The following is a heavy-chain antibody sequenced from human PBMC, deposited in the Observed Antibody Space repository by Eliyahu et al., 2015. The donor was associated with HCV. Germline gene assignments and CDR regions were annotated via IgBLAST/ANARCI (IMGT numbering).Heavy chain of an antibody. CDR3: ARGGAAAGTSFDY. CDR1: GGSFSGYY. D-gene: IGHD6-13*01. V-gene: IGHV4-34*01. CDR2: INHSGST. Sequence: QVQLQQWGAGLLKPSETLSLTCAVYGGSFSGYYWSWXRQPPGKGLXWIGKINHSGSTNYNPSLKSRVTISVDTSKNQFSLKLSSVTAADTAVYYCARGGAAAGTSFDYWGQGTLVTVSS. J-gene: IGHJ4*02.